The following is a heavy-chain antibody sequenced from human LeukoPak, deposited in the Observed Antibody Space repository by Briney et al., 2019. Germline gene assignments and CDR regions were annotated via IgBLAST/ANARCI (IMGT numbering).Heavy chain of an antibody. D-gene: IGHD5-18*01. V-gene: IGHV4-4*07. J-gene: IGHJ4*02. CDR2: ISTSGST. CDR1: GGSITSYY. Sequence: SETLSLTCTVSGGSITSYYWSWIRQPAGKGLEWIGRISTSGSTNYNPSLKSRVTMSVDTSKNQFSLKLSSVTAADTAVYYCARDSYVYSYGENKFDYWGQGTLVTVSS. CDR3: ARDSYVYSYGENKFDY.